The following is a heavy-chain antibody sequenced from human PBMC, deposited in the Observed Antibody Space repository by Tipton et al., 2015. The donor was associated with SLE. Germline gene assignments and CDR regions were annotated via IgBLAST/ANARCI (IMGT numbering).Heavy chain of an antibody. V-gene: IGHV4-4*02. J-gene: IGHJ6*02. CDR3: ARLTARRVRGYFYCYGMDV. Sequence: TLSLTCTVSGGSITTSNWWNWVRQPPGKGLEWIGKIYHSGNTNYNPSLKSRFAISVDKSKNQFSLNLSSVTAADTAVYYCARLTARRVRGYFYCYGMDVWGQGTTVTVSS. CDR1: GGSITTSNW. CDR2: IYHSGNT. D-gene: IGHD5/OR15-5a*01.